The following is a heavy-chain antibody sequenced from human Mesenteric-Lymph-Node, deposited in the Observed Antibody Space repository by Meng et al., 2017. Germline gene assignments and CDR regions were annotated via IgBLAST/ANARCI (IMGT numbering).Heavy chain of an antibody. J-gene: IGHJ4*02. CDR3: ARSYSSSLARRFDY. V-gene: IGHV4-4*07. D-gene: IGHD6-13*01. Sequence: SETLSLTCTVSGGSISSYYWSWIRQPAGKGLEWIGRIYTSGSTNYNPSLKSRVTMSVDTSKNQFSLKLSSVTAADTAVYYCARSYSSSLARRFDYWGQGTLVTVSS. CDR2: IYTSGST. CDR1: GGSISSYY.